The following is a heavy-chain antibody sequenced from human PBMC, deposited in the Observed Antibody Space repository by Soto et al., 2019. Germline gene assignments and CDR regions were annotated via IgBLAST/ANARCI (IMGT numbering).Heavy chain of an antibody. Sequence: EVQLVESGGGLVQPGGSLRLSCAASGFTFSSYAMHWVRQAPGKGPEYVSAISSNGGSTYYANSVKGRFTISRDNSKNTLYLQMGSLRAEDMAVYYCARDTKSGSYSLDYWGQGTLVTVSS. CDR2: ISSNGGST. V-gene: IGHV3-64*01. CDR1: GFTFSSYA. J-gene: IGHJ4*02. D-gene: IGHD1-26*01. CDR3: ARDTKSGSYSLDY.